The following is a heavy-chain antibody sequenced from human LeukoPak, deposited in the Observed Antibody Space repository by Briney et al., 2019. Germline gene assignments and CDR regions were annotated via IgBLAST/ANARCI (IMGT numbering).Heavy chain of an antibody. V-gene: IGHV3-7*01. CDR2: IKPDGSDS. CDR3: ARLFGGVTTFDY. D-gene: IGHD4-17*01. J-gene: IGHJ4*02. Sequence: GGSLRLSCAASGFTFSAFWMSWVRQGPGKGLEWVASIKPDGSDSHHVDSVMGRFTISRDNAKNLLYLQMNSLSAEDTAVYYCARLFGGVTTFDYWGQGTLVTVSS. CDR1: GFTFSAFW.